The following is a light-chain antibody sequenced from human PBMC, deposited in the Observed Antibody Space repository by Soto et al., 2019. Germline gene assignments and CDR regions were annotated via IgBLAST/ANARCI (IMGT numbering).Light chain of an antibody. CDR2: GAS. V-gene: IGKV1-33*01. CDR3: QQYDSGFT. Sequence: DIQMTQSPSSLSASVGDRVTITCQASQGITNYLHWYQQKPGKAPKLLIYGASNLETGVPSRFSGSGSGTDFTFTISSLQAEDIATYFCQQYDSGFTFGQGTRLEIK. CDR1: QGITNY. J-gene: IGKJ5*01.